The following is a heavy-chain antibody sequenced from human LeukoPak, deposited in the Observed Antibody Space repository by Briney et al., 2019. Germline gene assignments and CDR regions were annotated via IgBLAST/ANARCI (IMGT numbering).Heavy chain of an antibody. CDR3: ARVLYYGIDY. J-gene: IGHJ4*02. V-gene: IGHV3-74*01. Sequence: GGSLRLSCAASGFTFDSYWMHWVRQAPGKGLVWVSHISTDGSSTIYADSVKGQFTMSRDNAKNTLYLQMNSLRAEDTAVYYCARVLYYGIDYWGQGTLVTVSS. CDR1: GFTFDSYW. D-gene: IGHD3-10*01. CDR2: ISTDGSST.